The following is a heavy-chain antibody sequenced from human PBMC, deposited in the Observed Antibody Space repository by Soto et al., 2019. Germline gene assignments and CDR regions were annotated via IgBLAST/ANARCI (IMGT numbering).Heavy chain of an antibody. D-gene: IGHD4-17*01. CDR1: GGSISSGGYY. J-gene: IGHJ4*02. Sequence: QVQLQESGPGLVKPSQTLSLTCTVSGGSISSGGYYWSWIRQHPGKGLEWIGYIYYSGSTYYNPSLKGRVTISVDTSKNQFSLKLSSVTAADTAVYYCARVWTTVTSRTVDYWGQGTLVTVSS. CDR2: IYYSGST. V-gene: IGHV4-31*03. CDR3: ARVWTTVTSRTVDY.